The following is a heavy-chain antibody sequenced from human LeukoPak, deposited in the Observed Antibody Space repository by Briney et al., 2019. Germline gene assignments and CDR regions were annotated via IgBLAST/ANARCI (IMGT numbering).Heavy chain of an antibody. D-gene: IGHD3-22*01. J-gene: IGHJ4*02. V-gene: IGHV3-13*01. CDR2: IGTAGDI. CDR1: GFTFSNYD. Sequence: GGSLRLSCAASGFTFSNYDMHWVRQATGKGLEWVSGIGTAGDIYYPGSVKGRFTISRENAKNSLYLQMNSLRAGDTAVYYCARPRYYYDSSGYYNYWGQGTLVTVSS. CDR3: ARPRYYYDSSGYYNY.